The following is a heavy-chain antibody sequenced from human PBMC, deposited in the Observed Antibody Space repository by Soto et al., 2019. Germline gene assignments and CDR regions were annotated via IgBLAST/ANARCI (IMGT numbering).Heavy chain of an antibody. V-gene: IGHV1-18*04. CDR2: ISAYNGNT. D-gene: IGHD3-22*01. J-gene: IGHJ4*02. Sequence: ASVKGSCKASGYTFTSYSISWVRQAPGQGLEWMGWISAYNGNTNYAQKLQGRGTMTTDTSTSTAYMELRSLRSDDTAVYYCARVTTMIVVVIDYWGQGTLVTVSS. CDR3: ARVTTMIVVVIDY. CDR1: GYTFTSYS.